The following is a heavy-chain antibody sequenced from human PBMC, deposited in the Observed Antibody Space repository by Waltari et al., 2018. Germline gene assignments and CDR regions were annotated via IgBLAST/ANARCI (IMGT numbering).Heavy chain of an antibody. J-gene: IGHJ4*02. CDR1: GFTFRSYG. V-gene: IGHV3-30*02. CDR2: IAYDGRNE. Sequence: QVQVVESGGGVVQPGGSLRLSCAASGFTFRSYGMHWVRQAPGKGLEWVSFIAYDGRNEYYAASVKGRFTIARDNSKNTLHLQMNSLREDDTAVYHCAKDVASYCSGGSCYTLDSWGQGTPVTVSS. CDR3: AKDVASYCSGGSCYTLDS. D-gene: IGHD2-15*01.